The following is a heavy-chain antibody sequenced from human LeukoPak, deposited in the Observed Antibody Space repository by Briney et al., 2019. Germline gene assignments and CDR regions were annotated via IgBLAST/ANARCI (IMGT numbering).Heavy chain of an antibody. D-gene: IGHD5-12*01. CDR1: GYTFTGYY. Sequence: PKASVKVSCKASGYTFTGYYIHWVRQAPGQGLEWMGWINPHSGGTNYAQKFQGRVTMTRDTSISTAYMELSRLRSDDTAVYYCARDHPHIVATQYYFDYWGQGTLVTVSS. CDR2: INPHSGGT. V-gene: IGHV1-2*02. CDR3: ARDHPHIVATQYYFDY. J-gene: IGHJ4*02.